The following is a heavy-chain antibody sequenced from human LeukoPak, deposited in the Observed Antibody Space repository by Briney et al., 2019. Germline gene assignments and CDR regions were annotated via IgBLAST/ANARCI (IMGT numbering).Heavy chain of an antibody. V-gene: IGHV3-23*01. D-gene: IGHD3-22*01. CDR1: GFTVSSNY. CDR2: ISGSGGST. J-gene: IGHJ4*02. Sequence: GGSLRLSCAASGFTVSSNYMSWVRQAPGKGLEWVSAISGSGGSTYYADSVKGRFTISRDNSKNTLYLQMNSLRAEDTAVYYCAKDPQGVVITGVFDYWGQGTLVTVSS. CDR3: AKDPQGVVITGVFDY.